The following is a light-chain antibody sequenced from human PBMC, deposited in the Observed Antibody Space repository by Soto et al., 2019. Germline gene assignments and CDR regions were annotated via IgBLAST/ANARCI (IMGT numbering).Light chain of an antibody. Sequence: QSALAQPPSASGSPGQSVTISCTGTSSDVGDNYVSWYQQHLGKAPKLIIYEVTLRPSGGPDRFSGSKSGNTASLTVSGLQADDEDDYCCSAYAGSNTFVFGTGTQLTVL. CDR1: SSDVGDNY. CDR3: SAYAGSNTFV. J-gene: IGLJ1*01. V-gene: IGLV2-8*01. CDR2: EVT.